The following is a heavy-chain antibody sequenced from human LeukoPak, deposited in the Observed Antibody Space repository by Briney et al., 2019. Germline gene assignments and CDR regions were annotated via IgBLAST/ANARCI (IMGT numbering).Heavy chain of an antibody. CDR3: AREKRLLWFGELLPLYNRFDP. D-gene: IGHD3-10*01. J-gene: IGHJ5*02. V-gene: IGHV4-59*12. CDR1: GGSISSYY. CDR2: IYYSGST. Sequence: SETLSLTCTVSGGSISSYYWTWIRQPPGKGLEWIGYIYYSGSTYYNPSLKSRVTISVDTSKNQFSLKLSSVTAADTAVYYCAREKRLLWFGELLPLYNRFDPWGQGTLVTVSS.